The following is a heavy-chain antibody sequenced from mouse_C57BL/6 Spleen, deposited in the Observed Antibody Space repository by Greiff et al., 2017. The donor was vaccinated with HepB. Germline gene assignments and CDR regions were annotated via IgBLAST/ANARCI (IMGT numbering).Heavy chain of an antibody. D-gene: IGHD3-2*01. CDR1: GYAFSSSW. CDR2: IYPGDGDT. Sequence: LQESGPELVKPGASVKISCKASGYAFSSSWMNWVKQRPGKGLEWIGRIYPGDGDTNYNGKFKGKATLTADKSSSTAYMQLSSLTSEDSAVYFCARKGDTFAYWGQGTLVTVSA. CDR3: ARKGDTFAY. J-gene: IGHJ3*01. V-gene: IGHV1-82*01.